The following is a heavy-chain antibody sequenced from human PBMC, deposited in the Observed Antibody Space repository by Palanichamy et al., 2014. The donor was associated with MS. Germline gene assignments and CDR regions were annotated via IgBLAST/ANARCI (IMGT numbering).Heavy chain of an antibody. CDR3: AKDRLGTGWYPAGDY. V-gene: IGHV3-23*01. D-gene: IGHD6-19*01. Sequence: EVQLLESGGGLVQPGGSLRLSCVGSGFTFASYAMSWVCQAPGRGLEWVSAISGSGGSTYYADSVKGRFTISRDNSKNTLYLQMVSLRAEDTAVYYCAKDRLGTGWYPAGDYWGQGTLVTVSS. CDR1: GFTFASYA. J-gene: IGHJ4*02. CDR2: ISGSGGST.